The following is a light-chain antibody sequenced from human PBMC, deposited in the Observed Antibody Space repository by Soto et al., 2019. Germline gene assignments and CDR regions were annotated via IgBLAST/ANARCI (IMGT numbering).Light chain of an antibody. CDR2: EVS. CDR3: SSSTSSSTVV. J-gene: IGLJ3*02. Sequence: QSALTQPASVSGSPGQSITISCTGTSSDVGGYNYVSWYQQHPDKAPKLMIYEVSNRPSGVSNRFSGSKSANTSSLTIYGLQDEDDDYYYSSSSTSSSTVVFGGGTKLTVL. V-gene: IGLV2-14*01. CDR1: SSDVGGYNY.